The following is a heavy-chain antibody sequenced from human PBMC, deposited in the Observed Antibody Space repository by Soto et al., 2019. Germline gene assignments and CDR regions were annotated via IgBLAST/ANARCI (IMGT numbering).Heavy chain of an antibody. CDR3: TPIFWSGPGGNMDV. CDR1: GFSFGDYA. V-gene: IGHV3-49*03. CDR2: IRSKAYGGTA. Sequence: SLRLSCTACGFSFGDYAMSWFRQAPGKGLEWVGFIRSKAYGGTAEYAASVKGRFTISRDDSKSIAYLQMNSLKTEDTAVYYCTPIFWSGPGGNMDVCGQRTTVTVSS. D-gene: IGHD3-3*01. J-gene: IGHJ6*02.